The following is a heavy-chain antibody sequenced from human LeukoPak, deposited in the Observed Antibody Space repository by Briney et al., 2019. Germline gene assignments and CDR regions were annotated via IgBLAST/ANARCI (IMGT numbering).Heavy chain of an antibody. CDR1: GFTFSSYA. D-gene: IGHD3/OR15-3a*01. J-gene: IGHJ4*02. CDR2: ISGSGGST. Sequence: GGSLRLSCAASGFTFSSYAMSWVRQAPGKGLEWVSAISGSGGSTYYADSVKGRFTISRDNSKNTLYLQMNSLRAEDTAVYYCAKGLDGAITTGNGDYWGQGTLVTVSS. CDR3: AKGLDGAITTGNGDY. V-gene: IGHV3-23*01.